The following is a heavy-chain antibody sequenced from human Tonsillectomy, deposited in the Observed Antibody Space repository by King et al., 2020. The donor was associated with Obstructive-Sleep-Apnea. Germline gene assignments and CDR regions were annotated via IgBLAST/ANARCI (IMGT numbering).Heavy chain of an antibody. V-gene: IGHV1-58*02. J-gene: IGHJ4*02. CDR3: AQGNGSFHYN. CDR1: GFMLISSV. CDR2: IVVGSGNT. D-gene: IGHD4-11*01. Sequence: QLVESGPEVKKPGTSVKVSCKASGFMLISSVMQWVRQARGHRPEWIGWIVVGSGNTNYAQKFQGRVTITRDMSTSTAYMEVSSLRSDDTAVYFCAQGNGSFHYNWGQGTLVTVSS.